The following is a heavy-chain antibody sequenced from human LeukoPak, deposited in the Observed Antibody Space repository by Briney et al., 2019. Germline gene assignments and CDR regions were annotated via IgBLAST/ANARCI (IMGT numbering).Heavy chain of an antibody. D-gene: IGHD2-15*01. CDR3: ASRSSVAASGPG. J-gene: IGHJ4*02. CDR2: IYSGGST. V-gene: IGHV3-66*01. CDR1: GFTVSSNY. Sequence: GGSLRLSCAASGFTVSSNYMSWVRQAPGKGLEWVSVIYSGGSTYYADSVKGRFTISRDNAKNPLYLQMSSLRAEDTALYYCASRSSVAASGPGWGQGTLVTVSS.